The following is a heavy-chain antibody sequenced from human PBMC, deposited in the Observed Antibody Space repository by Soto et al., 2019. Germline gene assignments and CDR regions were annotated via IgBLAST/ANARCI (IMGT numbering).Heavy chain of an antibody. CDR3: VIDRRVDPWFDY. CDR2: INKDGSEK. Sequence: VQLVESGGGSVQPGGSLRLSCAASEFTFSRGYTFNHFWMSWVSQASGRRLEWVANINKDGSEKYYVDSVKGRFTISRDNAKNSLYRHMDVLSAEAADIYYWVIDRRVDPWFDYWGQGTLVTVPS. CDR1: EFTFSRGYTFNHFW. J-gene: IGHJ4*02. V-gene: IGHV3-7*03. D-gene: IGHD2-15*01.